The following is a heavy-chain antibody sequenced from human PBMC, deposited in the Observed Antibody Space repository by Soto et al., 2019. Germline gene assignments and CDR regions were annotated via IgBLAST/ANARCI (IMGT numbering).Heavy chain of an antibody. CDR2: IKSKSDGGTT. CDR3: TTDKGRRVTLDY. V-gene: IGHV3-15*07. CDR1: GFTLSNAW. Sequence: EVQLVESGGGLVKPGGSVRLSCAASGFTLSNAWVNWVRQAPGKGLEWVGRIKSKSDGGTTDYAAPVRGRFTISIDDSKNTLYLQMNSLKTEDTAMYYCTTDKGRRVTLDYWGQGTLVTVSS. J-gene: IGHJ4*02. D-gene: IGHD2-21*02.